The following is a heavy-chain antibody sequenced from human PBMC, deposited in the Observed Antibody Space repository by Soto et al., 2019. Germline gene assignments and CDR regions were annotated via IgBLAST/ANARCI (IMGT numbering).Heavy chain of an antibody. CDR3: ASALGYSSTSRLDL. CDR1: GYTFTTYD. V-gene: IGHV1-8*01. D-gene: IGHD6-19*01. J-gene: IGHJ4*02. CDR2: MNPDTGNT. Sequence: QVQLVQSGAEVEKPGASVKVSCKASGYTFTTYDFNWVRQAPGHGLEWMGWMNPDTGNTGYAQKFQGRVTMTRYTSISPSFMALSGLTAEDTAVYYCASALGYSSTSRLDLWGQGTLVTVSS.